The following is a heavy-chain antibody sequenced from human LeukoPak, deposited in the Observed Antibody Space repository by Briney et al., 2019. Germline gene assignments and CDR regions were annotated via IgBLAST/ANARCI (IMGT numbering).Heavy chain of an antibody. D-gene: IGHD3/OR15-3a*01. Sequence: ASVKVSCKASGYTFPNYDINWVRQATGQGLEWMGWMKFNSGSTGYAQKFQGRVTMTRNTAISTVYMELSSLKSEDTAIYYCAKVGLGNTAIHIWGQGTMVTVSS. CDR2: MKFNSGST. J-gene: IGHJ3*02. CDR3: AKVGLGNTAIHI. CDR1: GYTFPNYD. V-gene: IGHV1-8*01.